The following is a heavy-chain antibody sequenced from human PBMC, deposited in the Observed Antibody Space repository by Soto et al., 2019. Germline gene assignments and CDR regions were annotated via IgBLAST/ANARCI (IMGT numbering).Heavy chain of an antibody. V-gene: IGHV3-74*01. CDR1: GFPFSSYW. J-gene: IGHJ4*02. CDR2: ISGDGVTT. D-gene: IGHD3-9*01. Sequence: EVQLVESGGDLVQRGGSLRLSCAASGFPFSSYWMHWVRHTPGKGLDWVARISGDGVTTYYADSVTGRFIVSRDNAKNTLSLQISGLRAEDTAVYYCARDYYGLLTGYYTDYWGQGTLVSVSS. CDR3: ARDYYGLLTGYYTDY.